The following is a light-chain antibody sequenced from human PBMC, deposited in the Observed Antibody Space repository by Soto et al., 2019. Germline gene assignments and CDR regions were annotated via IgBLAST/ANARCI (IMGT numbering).Light chain of an antibody. CDR1: QSVSSY. Sequence: EIVLTQSPATLSLSPGERAPLSCRASQSVSSYLAWYQQKPGQAPRLLIYDASNRATGIPARFSGSGSGTDFTLTISSLEPEDFAVYYCQQRSNWPTFGQGTR. CDR3: QQRSNWPT. J-gene: IGKJ5*01. V-gene: IGKV3-11*01. CDR2: DAS.